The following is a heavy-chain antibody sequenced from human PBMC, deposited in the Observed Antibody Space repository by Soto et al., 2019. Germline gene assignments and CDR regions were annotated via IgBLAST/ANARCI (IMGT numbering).Heavy chain of an antibody. V-gene: IGHV3-48*01. Sequence: EVQLVESGGNLVQPGGSLRLSCADSGITFSNYNMNWVRQAPGKGLEWVSYISTSSGTIYYADSVKGRFTISRDNAKNSLYLQMNSLRVEDTAVYYCARHWGPWGQGTLVTVSS. CDR2: ISTSSGTI. CDR3: ARHWGP. D-gene: IGHD3-16*01. CDR1: GITFSNYN. J-gene: IGHJ5*02.